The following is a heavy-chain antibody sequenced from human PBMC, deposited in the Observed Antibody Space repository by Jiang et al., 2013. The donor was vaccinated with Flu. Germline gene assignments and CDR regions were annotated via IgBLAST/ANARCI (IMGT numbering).Heavy chain of an antibody. Sequence: TQTLTLTCTFSGFSLSTSGMCVSWIRQPPGKALEWLARIDWDDDKYYSPSLKNRLAITKGTSKNQVVLTMTNMDPVDTATYYCAHILSYYYDASGFNYYFDYWGQGTLVTVSS. CDR2: IDWDDDK. V-gene: IGHV2-70*11. CDR3: AHILSYYYDASGFNYYFDY. CDR1: GFSLSTSGMC. D-gene: IGHD3-22*01. J-gene: IGHJ4*02.